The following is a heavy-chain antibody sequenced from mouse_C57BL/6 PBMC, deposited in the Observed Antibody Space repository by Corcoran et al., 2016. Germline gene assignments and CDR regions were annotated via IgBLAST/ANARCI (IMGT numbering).Heavy chain of an antibody. CDR3: ARGLLRCAY. CDR2: INPNNGGT. J-gene: IGHJ3*01. CDR1: GYTFTDYY. Sequence: EVQLQQSGPELVKPGASVKISCKASGYTFTDYYMNWVKQSHGKSLEWIGDINPNNGGTSYNQKFKGKATLTVDKSSSTAYMELRSLTSEDSAVYYCARGLLRCAYWGQGTLVTVSA. V-gene: IGHV1-26*01. D-gene: IGHD2-3*01.